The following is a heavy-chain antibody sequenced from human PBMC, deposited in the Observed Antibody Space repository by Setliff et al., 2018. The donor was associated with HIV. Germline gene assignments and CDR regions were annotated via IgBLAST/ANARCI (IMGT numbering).Heavy chain of an antibody. V-gene: IGHV4-59*01. D-gene: IGHD2-2*01. J-gene: IGHJ5*02. Sequence: SETLSLTCIVSGASISSNTWSWIRQAPGKGLQWIGFIYNSVTTNYNPSLKSRVTISLDTSKNQFSLKLTSVTAADTAVYYCARGGTSSNWFGPWGQGTLVTAPQ. CDR1: GASISSNT. CDR2: IYNSVTT. CDR3: ARGGTSSNWFGP.